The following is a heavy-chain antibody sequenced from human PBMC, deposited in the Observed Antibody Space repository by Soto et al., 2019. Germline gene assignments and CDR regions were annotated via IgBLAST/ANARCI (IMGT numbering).Heavy chain of an antibody. Sequence: EVQLVESGGGLVKPGGSLRLSCAASGFTFSNAWMSWVRQAPGKGLEWVGRFKSKADGGTTDYAAPVKGRFTISRDDSKNTLYVQMNSLKTEDTAVYYCTTGPPITGAPIDIWGQGTLVTVSS. V-gene: IGHV3-15*01. CDR1: GFTFSNAW. CDR2: FKSKADGGTT. CDR3: TTGPPITGAPIDI. D-gene: IGHD1-20*01. J-gene: IGHJ4*02.